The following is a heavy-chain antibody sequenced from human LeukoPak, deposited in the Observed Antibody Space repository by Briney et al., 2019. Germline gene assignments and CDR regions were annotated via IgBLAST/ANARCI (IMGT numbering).Heavy chain of an antibody. Sequence: SETLSLTCTVSGGSIDSGDDYWSWIRQPAGKGLEFIGRIYRTGSTTSNPSLQDRLTISIDTSKNQFSLQLTSVTAADTAVYYCARVRAEYQLGETRPGEIDYWGQGTLVTVSS. CDR2: IYRTGST. J-gene: IGHJ4*02. CDR1: GGSIDSGDDY. D-gene: IGHD2-2*01. CDR3: ARVRAEYQLGETRPGEIDY. V-gene: IGHV4-61*02.